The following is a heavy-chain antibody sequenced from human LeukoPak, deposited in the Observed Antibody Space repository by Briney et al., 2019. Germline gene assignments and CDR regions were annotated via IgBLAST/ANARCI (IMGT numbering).Heavy chain of an antibody. Sequence: SVKVSCKASGGTFSSYAVSWVRQAPGQGLEWMGGIIPIFGTANYAQKFQGRVTMTRDTSISTAYMELSRLRSDDTAVYYCARDYCSSTSCLFDYWGQGTLVTVSS. V-gene: IGHV1-69*05. CDR1: GGTFSSYA. J-gene: IGHJ4*02. D-gene: IGHD2-2*01. CDR2: IIPIFGTA. CDR3: ARDYCSSTSCLFDY.